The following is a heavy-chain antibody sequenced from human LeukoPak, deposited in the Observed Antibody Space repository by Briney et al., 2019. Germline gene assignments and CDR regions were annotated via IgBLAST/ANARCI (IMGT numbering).Heavy chain of an antibody. CDR3: ARGRGPMVRGVPDYYYYYMDV. J-gene: IGHJ6*03. CDR2: TYYRYKWYN. D-gene: IGHD3-10*01. Sequence: SQTLSLTCAISGDSVSSNSAAWNWIRQSPSRGLEWLGRTYYRYKWYNDYAVYVKSRITINPDTSKNQFSLQLNSVTPEDTAVYYCARGRGPMVRGVPDYYYYYMDVWGKGTTVTVSS. V-gene: IGHV6-1*01. CDR1: GDSVSSNSAA.